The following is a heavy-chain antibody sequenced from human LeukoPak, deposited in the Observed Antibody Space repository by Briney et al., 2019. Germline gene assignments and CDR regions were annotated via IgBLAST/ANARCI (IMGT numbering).Heavy chain of an antibody. Sequence: GGSLRLSCEASGFTFSNYAMHWVRQAPGKGLEWVAITSSDEGHKYYADSVRGRFTISRDNSKNTLYLQMKSLRAEDTAVFYCATGVDILTGYYYYWGQGTLVTVSS. CDR3: ATGVDILTGYYYY. CDR2: TSSDEGHK. V-gene: IGHV3-30*01. J-gene: IGHJ4*02. CDR1: GFTFSNYA. D-gene: IGHD3-9*01.